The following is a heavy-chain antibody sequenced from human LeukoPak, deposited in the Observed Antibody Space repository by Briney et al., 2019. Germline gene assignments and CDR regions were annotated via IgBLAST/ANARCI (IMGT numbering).Heavy chain of an antibody. D-gene: IGHD1-26*01. CDR1: GGSISSSSYY. CDR3: ASQLALRWELTPFDY. V-gene: IGHV4-39*01. CDR2: IYYSGST. J-gene: IGHJ4*02. Sequence: SETLSLTCTVSGGSISSSSYYWGWIRQPPGKGLEWIGSIYYSGSTYYNPSLKSRVTISVDTSKNQFSLKLSSVTAADTAVYYCASQLALRWELTPFDYWGQGTLVTVSS.